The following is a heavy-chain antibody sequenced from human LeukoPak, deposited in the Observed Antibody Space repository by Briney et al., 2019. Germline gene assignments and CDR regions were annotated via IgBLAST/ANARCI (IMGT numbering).Heavy chain of an antibody. CDR3: AHSTWSSLNFDY. J-gene: IGHJ4*02. CDR2: IYWDGDK. D-gene: IGHD2/OR15-2a*01. V-gene: IGHV2-5*02. Sequence: ESGPTLVKPTQTLTLTCTFSVFSLSTSGVGVGWIREPPGKALEWLALIYWDGDKRYSPSLKSRLTITKDTSKNQVVLTMTNMDPVDTATYYCAHSTWSSLNFDYWGQGTLVTVSS. CDR1: VFSLSTSGVG.